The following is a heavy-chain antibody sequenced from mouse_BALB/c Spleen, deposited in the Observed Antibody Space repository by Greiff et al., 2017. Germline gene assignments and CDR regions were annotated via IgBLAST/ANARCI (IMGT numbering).Heavy chain of an antibody. J-gene: IGHJ2*01. V-gene: IGHV3-6*02. CDR3: AREDGYYRYYFDY. Sequence: ESGPGLVKPSQSLSLTCSVTGYSITSGYYWNWIRQFPGNKLEWMGYISYDGSNNYNPSLKNRIPITRDTSKNQFFLKLNSVTTEDTATYYGAREDGYYRYYFDYWGQGTTLTVSS. D-gene: IGHD2-3*01. CDR1: GYSITSGYY. CDR2: ISYDGSN.